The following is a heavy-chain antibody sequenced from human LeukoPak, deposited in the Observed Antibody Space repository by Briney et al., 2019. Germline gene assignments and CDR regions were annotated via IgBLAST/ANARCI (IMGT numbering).Heavy chain of an antibody. CDR2: ISVDGESA. CDR1: GFSFSSFG. V-gene: IGHV3-23*01. J-gene: IGHJ4*02. CDR3: AQGYLRCWYPY. D-gene: IGHD6-13*01. Sequence: GGSLRLSCAVSGFSFSSFGMSWVRQAPGKGLEWISAISVDGESAYYADSVKGRFIISRDNSKNTLYLQLSSLRAEDTAVYYCAQGYLRCWYPYWGLGSLVSVSS.